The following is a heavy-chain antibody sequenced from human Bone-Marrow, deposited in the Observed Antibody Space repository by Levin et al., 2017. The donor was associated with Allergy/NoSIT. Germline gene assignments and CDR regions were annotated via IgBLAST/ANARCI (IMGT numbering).Heavy chain of an antibody. V-gene: IGHV3-48*02. D-gene: IGHD3-9*01. Sequence: ASVKVSCAASGFTFSSYRMNWVRQAPGKGLEWVAYITKSSSTIYYADSVKGRFTISRDNAKNSLFLQMNSLRDEDTAVYYCASWTQGGYDILTSWGQGTLVSVSS. CDR1: GFTFSSYR. CDR3: ASWTQGGYDILTS. CDR2: ITKSSSTI. J-gene: IGHJ5*02.